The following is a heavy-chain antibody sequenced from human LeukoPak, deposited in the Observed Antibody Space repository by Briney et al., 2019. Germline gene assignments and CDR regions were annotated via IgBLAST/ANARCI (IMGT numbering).Heavy chain of an antibody. D-gene: IGHD3-10*01. CDR1: GYTLTELS. CDR3: ATYGSGSYSYFDY. CDR2: FDPEDGET. Sequence: GASVTVSCKVSGYTLTELSMHWVRQAPGKGLEWMGGFDPEDGETIYAQKFQGRVTMTEDTSTDTAYMELSSLRSEDTAVYYCATYGSGSYSYFDYWGQGTLVTVSS. V-gene: IGHV1-24*01. J-gene: IGHJ4*02.